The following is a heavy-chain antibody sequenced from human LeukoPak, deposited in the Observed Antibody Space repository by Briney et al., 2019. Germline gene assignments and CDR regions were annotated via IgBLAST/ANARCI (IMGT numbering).Heavy chain of an antibody. V-gene: IGHV7-4-1*02. D-gene: IGHD2-15*01. CDR2: INTNTGNP. CDR3: ARDRYCSGGSCPKSGFDY. Sequence: ASVKVSCKASGYTFTSYAMNWVRQAPGQGLEWMGWINTNTGNPTYAQGFTGRFVFSLDTSVSTAYLQISSLKAEDTAVYYCARDRYCSGGSCPKSGFDYWRQATLLTVSS. CDR1: GYTFTSYA. J-gene: IGHJ4*02.